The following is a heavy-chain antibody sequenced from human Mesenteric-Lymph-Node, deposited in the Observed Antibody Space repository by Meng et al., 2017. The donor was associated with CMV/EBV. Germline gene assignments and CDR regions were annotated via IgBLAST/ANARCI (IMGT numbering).Heavy chain of an antibody. J-gene: IGHJ4*02. CDR3: ARIGITGTPLDY. V-gene: IGHV4-4*02. CDR1: GGSISSSNW. CDR2: IYHSGST. Sequence: GSLRLSCGVSGGSISSSNWWSWVRQPPGKGLEWIGEIYHSGSTNYNPSLKSRVTISVDKSKNQFSLKLNSVTAADTAVYYCARIGITGTPLDYWGQGTLVTVSS. D-gene: IGHD1-7*01.